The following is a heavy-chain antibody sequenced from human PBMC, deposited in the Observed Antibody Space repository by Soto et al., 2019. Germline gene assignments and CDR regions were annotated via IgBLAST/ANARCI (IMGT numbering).Heavy chain of an antibody. CDR3: AKEQTTGAHYALDY. D-gene: IGHD2-8*02. V-gene: IGHV3-23*01. J-gene: IGHJ4*02. Sequence: GGSLRLSCEASGFIFSSYAMNWVRQAPGKGLQSVSSITGSSDYTSYIASVKGRFTISRDNSKNTLYLQMNSLRAEDTAVYFCAKEQTTGAHYALDYWSQGTLVTVSS. CDR2: ITGSSDYT. CDR1: GFIFSSYA.